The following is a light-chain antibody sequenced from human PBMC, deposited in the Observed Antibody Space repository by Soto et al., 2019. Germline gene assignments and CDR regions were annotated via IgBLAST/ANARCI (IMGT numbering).Light chain of an antibody. CDR1: SSNIGSNT. J-gene: IGLJ3*02. CDR3: QVWDSSSDHWV. CDR2: SNN. Sequence: QSVLTQPPSASGTPGQRVTISCSGSSSNIGSNTVNWYQQLPGTAPKLLIYSNNQRPSGVPDRFSGSKSGNTATLTISRVEAGDEADYYCQVWDSSSDHWVFGGGTKLTVL. V-gene: IGLV1-44*01.